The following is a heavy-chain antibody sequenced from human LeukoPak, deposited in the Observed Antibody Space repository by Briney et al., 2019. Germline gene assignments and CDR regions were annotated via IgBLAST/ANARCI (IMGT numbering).Heavy chain of an antibody. CDR2: INPNNGGT. J-gene: IGHJ4*02. V-gene: IGHV1-2*02. Sequence: ASVKVSCKASGYTFTGYYMQWVRQAPGQGLEWMGWINPNNGGTYYAQKFQGRVTMTRDTSISTAYMELSRLRSDDTAVYYCVPSTVTRGTYYFDYWGQGTLVTVSS. CDR1: GYTFTGYY. CDR3: VPSTVTRGTYYFDY. D-gene: IGHD4-17*01.